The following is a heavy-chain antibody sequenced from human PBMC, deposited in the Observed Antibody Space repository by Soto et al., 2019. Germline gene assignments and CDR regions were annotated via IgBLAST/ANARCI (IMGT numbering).Heavy chain of an antibody. V-gene: IGHV3-53*01. CDR3: ARSIQLWFGYFDY. D-gene: IGHD5-18*01. CDR1: GFTVSSNY. J-gene: IGHJ4*02. CDR2: IYSGGST. Sequence: GGSLRLSCAASGFTVSSNYMSWVRQAPGKGLEWVSVIYSGGSTYYADSVKGLFTISRDNSKNTLYLQMNSLRAEDTAVYYCARSIQLWFGYFDYWGQGALVTVSS.